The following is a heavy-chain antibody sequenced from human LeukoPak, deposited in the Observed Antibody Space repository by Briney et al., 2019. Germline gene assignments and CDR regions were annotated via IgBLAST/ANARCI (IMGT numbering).Heavy chain of an antibody. Sequence: PSETLSLTCTVSGGSISSSSYYWGWIRQPPGKGLEWIGSIYYSGSTYYNPSLKSRVTISVDTSKNQFSLKLSSVTAADTAVYYCARHDTMIVVVDYWGLGTLVTVSS. CDR2: IYYSGST. CDR1: GGSISSSSYY. D-gene: IGHD3-22*01. CDR3: ARHDTMIVVVDY. J-gene: IGHJ4*02. V-gene: IGHV4-39*01.